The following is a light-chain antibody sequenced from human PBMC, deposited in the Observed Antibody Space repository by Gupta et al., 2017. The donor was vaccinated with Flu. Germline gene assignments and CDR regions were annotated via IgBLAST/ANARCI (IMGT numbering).Light chain of an antibody. CDR1: SSNIGSNT. J-gene: IGLJ3*02. Sequence: QSVLTQPPSASGTPGQRVTISCSGSSSNIGSNTVNWYQQPPGTAPKLLIYSSNQRPSGVPDRFSGSMSGTSASLAISGLQSEDEADYYCAAWDDSLNGLWVFGGGTKLTVL. CDR3: AAWDDSLNGLWV. V-gene: IGLV1-44*01. CDR2: SSN.